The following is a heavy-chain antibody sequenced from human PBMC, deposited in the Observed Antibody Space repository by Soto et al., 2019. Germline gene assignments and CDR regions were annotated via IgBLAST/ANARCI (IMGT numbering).Heavy chain of an antibody. CDR2: IYYSGST. J-gene: IGHJ4*02. V-gene: IGHV4-59*01. D-gene: IGHD1-26*01. Sequence: SETLSLTCTVSGGSISSYYWSWIRQPPGKGLEWIGYIYYSGSTNYNPSLKSRVTISVDTSKNQFSLKLSSVTAADTAVYYCAREGSYFDYWGQGTLVTVS. CDR1: GGSISSYY. CDR3: AREGSYFDY.